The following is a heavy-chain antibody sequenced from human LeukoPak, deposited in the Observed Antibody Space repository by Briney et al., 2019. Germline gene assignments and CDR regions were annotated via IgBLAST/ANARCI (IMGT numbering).Heavy chain of an antibody. V-gene: IGHV4-34*01. Sequence: PSETLSLTCAVYGGSFSGYYWSWIRQPPGTGLEWIGEINHSGSTNYNPSLKSRVTISVDTSKNQFSLKLSSVTAADTAVYYCARGQWLVHYYYYGMDVWGKGTTVTVSS. D-gene: IGHD6-19*01. CDR1: GGSFSGYY. CDR3: ARGQWLVHYYYYGMDV. J-gene: IGHJ6*04. CDR2: INHSGST.